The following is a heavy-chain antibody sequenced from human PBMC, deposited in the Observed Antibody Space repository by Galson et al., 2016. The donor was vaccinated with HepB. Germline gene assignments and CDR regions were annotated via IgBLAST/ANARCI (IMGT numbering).Heavy chain of an antibody. CDR1: GFTLSNYW. CDR2: IKSDGSST. CDR3: AAYLGV. D-gene: IGHD2-21*01. V-gene: IGHV3-74*01. J-gene: IGHJ6*02. Sequence: SLRLSCAASGFTLSNYWMDWVRQAPGKGLVWVSRIKSDGSSTSYADSAKGRFTISRDNAKNMLYLQMNSLSAEDKAVYYCAAYLGVWGQGTTVTVSS.